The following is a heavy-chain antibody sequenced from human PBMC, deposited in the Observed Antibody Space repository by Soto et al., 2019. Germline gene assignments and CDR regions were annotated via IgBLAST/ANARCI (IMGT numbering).Heavy chain of an antibody. CDR1: GGSINSSIYF. D-gene: IGHD6-19*01. V-gene: IGHV4-39*01. CDR2: IYYIGST. J-gene: IGHJ5*02. Sequence: SETLSLTCSVSGGSINSSIYFWGWFRQPPGNGLEWIGSIYYIGSTYYNPSLRSRVTISVDTSKNQFSLKLSSVTAADTAVFYCARHYSSGSRNWFDPWGPGTMVTF. CDR3: ARHYSSGSRNWFDP.